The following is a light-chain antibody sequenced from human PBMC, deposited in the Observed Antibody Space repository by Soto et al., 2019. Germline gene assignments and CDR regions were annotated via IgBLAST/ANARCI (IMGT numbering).Light chain of an antibody. V-gene: IGKV2-30*02. CDR3: MQGTHWPPIT. J-gene: IGKJ5*01. CDR1: QSLLHSYGDTY. Sequence: EVVLTESPPSLPFPLGQPSSISCRSCQSLLHSYGDTYLSCFHPRPGQPPRRLIYRVSNRDSGVPTRFSGSGSGTDFTLRISSVEAEDAGLFYCMQGTHWPPITFGQGTRLEIK. CDR2: RVS.